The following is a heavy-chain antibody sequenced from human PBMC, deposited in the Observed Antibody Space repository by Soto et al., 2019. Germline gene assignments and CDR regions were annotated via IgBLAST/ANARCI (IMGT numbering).Heavy chain of an antibody. CDR1: GGSISSSSYY. Sequence: SETLSLTCTVSGGSISSSSYYWGWIRQPPGKGLEWIGSIYYSGSTYYSPSLKSRVTISVDTSKSQFSLKLSSVTAADTAVYYCARLLRGYSYSLYYYYGMDVWGQGTTVTVSS. V-gene: IGHV4-39*01. CDR3: ARLLRGYSYSLYYYYGMDV. CDR2: IYYSGST. J-gene: IGHJ6*02. D-gene: IGHD5-18*01.